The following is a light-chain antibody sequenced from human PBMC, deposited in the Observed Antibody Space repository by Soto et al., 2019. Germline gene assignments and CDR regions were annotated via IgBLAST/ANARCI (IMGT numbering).Light chain of an antibody. Sequence: SALTQPRSVSESPGQSVTISCTGTSSDVGDYNSVSWYQQHPGKAPKLLLFDVTTRPSGVPDRFSGSKSANTASLTISGLQPEDEADYYCCSYLGSYTYVFGTGTKVTVL. CDR2: DVT. J-gene: IGLJ1*01. V-gene: IGLV2-11*01. CDR3: CSYLGSYTYV. CDR1: SSDVGDYNS.